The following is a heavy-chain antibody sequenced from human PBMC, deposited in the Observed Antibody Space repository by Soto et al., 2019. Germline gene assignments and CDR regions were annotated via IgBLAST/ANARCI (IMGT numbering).Heavy chain of an antibody. V-gene: IGHV1-18*01. D-gene: IGHD3-22*01. CDR3: ARPGYYDSSGYKRGNAFDI. J-gene: IGHJ3*02. Sequence: QVQLVQSGAEVKKPGASVKVSSKASGYTFTSYGIIWVRQAPGQGLEWMGWISAYNGNTNYAQKLQGRVTMTTDTSTSTAYMELRSLRSDDTAVYYCARPGYYDSSGYKRGNAFDIWGQGTMVTVSS. CDR2: ISAYNGNT. CDR1: GYTFTSYG.